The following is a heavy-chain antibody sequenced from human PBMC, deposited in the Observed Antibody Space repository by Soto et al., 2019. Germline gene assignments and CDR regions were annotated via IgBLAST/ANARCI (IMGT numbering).Heavy chain of an antibody. CDR3: AHRGYGDYPRDNWFDP. Sequence: QITLKESGPTLVKPTQTLTLTCTFSGFSLNTGGAGVGWIRQPPGKALVWLALIYWNEDRRYSPSLKSRLTITKDTSKNQVVLTMTNMDPVDTATYYCAHRGYGDYPRDNWFDPWGQGTLVTVSS. V-gene: IGHV2-5*01. J-gene: IGHJ5*02. CDR1: GFSLNTGGAG. CDR2: IYWNEDR. D-gene: IGHD4-17*01.